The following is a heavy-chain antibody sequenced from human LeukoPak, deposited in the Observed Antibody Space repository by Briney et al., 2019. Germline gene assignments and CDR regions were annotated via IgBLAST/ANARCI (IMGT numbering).Heavy chain of an antibody. CDR2: IWSDGSNK. CDR1: GFTFSSYG. Sequence: PGGSLRLSCAASGFTFSSYGMHWVRQAPGKGLEWVAVIWSDGSNKYYADSVKGRFTISRDNSKNTLYLQMNSLRAEDTAVYYCARDYGDCPFDYWGQGTLVTVSS. D-gene: IGHD4-17*01. CDR3: ARDYGDCPFDY. J-gene: IGHJ4*02. V-gene: IGHV3-33*01.